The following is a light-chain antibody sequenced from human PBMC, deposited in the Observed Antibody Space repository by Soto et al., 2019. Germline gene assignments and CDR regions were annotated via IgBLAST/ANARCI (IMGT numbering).Light chain of an antibody. V-gene: IGLV1-44*01. CDR2: SNN. CDR1: SSNIGINT. Sequence: QAVVTQPPSASGTPGQRVTISCSGSSSNIGINTVNWYQQLPGTAPKLLIYSNNQRPSGVPDRFSGSKSGTSASLAISGLQSEDEADYYCAAWDDRLNGPVFGGGTQLTVL. CDR3: AAWDDRLNGPV. J-gene: IGLJ2*01.